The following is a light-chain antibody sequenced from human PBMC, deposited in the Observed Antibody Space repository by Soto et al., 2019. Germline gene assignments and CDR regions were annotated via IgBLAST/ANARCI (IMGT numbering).Light chain of an antibody. CDR2: GAS. CDR3: QQYVSSVT. J-gene: IGKJ1*01. CDR1: QSVSSNF. Sequence: EIVLTQSPGSLSLSPGEGATLFCRASQSVSSNFFAWYQQKPGQAPRLLINGASTRATGIPDRFSGSGSGTDFTLTISRLGSEDFAVYYFQQYVSSVTFGQGTKVEIK. V-gene: IGKV3-20*01.